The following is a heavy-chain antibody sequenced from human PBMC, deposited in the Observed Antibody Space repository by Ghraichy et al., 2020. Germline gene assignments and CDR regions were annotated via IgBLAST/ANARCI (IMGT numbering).Heavy chain of an antibody. CDR2: INHSGST. V-gene: IGHV4-34*01. CDR1: GGSFSGYY. D-gene: IGHD6-13*01. CDR3: ARRFGSSWQKRRFDL. J-gene: IGHJ2*01. Sequence: SQTLSLTCAVYGGSFSGYYWSWIRQPPGKGLEWIGEINHSGSTNYNPSLKSRVTISVDTSKNQFSLKLSSVTAADTAVYYCARRFGSSWQKRRFDLWGRGTLVTVSS.